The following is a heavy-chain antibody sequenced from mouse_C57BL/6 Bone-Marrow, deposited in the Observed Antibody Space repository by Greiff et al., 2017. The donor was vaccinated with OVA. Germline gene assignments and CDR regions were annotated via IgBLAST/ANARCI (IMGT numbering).Heavy chain of an antibody. CDR2: ISDGGSYT. CDR1: GFTFSSYA. J-gene: IGHJ2*01. CDR3: ARDRWGSTVEESLNYFDY. Sequence: EVKLVESGGGLVKPGGSLKLSCAASGFTFSSYAMSWVRQTPEKRLEWVATISDGGSYTYYPDNVKGRFTITRDNAKSTLYLQMSHLKSEDTAMYYCARDRWGSTVEESLNYFDYWGQGTTLTVSS. D-gene: IGHD1-1*01. V-gene: IGHV5-4*01.